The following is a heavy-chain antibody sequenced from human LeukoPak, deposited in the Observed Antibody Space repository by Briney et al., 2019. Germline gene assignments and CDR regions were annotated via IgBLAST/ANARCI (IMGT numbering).Heavy chain of an antibody. V-gene: IGHV1-18*04. CDR1: GYTFTSYG. CDR2: ISAYNGNT. J-gene: IGHJ4*02. CDR3: ARDLWYYDIFTGYSPYYYYY. Sequence: GASVKVSCKASGYTFTSYGISWVRQAPGQGLEWMGWISAYNGNTNYAQKLQGRVAMTTDTSTSTAYMELRSLRSDDTAVYSYARDLWYYDIFTGYSPYYYYYWGQGTLVTVSS. D-gene: IGHD3-9*01.